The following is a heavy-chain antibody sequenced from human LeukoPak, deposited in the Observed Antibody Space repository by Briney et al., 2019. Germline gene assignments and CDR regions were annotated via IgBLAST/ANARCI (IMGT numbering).Heavy chain of an antibody. CDR1: GGSISSSSYY. J-gene: IGHJ4*02. Sequence: PSETLSLTCTVSGGSISSSSYYWGWIRQPPGKGLEWIGSIYYSGSTYYNPSLKSRVTISVDTSKNQFSLKLSSVTAADTAVYYCARHKVWFGELYFDYWGQGTLVTVSS. CDR2: IYYSGST. CDR3: ARHKVWFGELYFDY. V-gene: IGHV4-39*01. D-gene: IGHD3-10*01.